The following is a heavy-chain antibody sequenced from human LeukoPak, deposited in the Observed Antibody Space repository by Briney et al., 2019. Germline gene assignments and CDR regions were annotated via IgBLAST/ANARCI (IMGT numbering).Heavy chain of an antibody. CDR2: IRPNIGDT. CDR1: GYTFTDYF. D-gene: IGHD4-17*01. J-gene: IGHJ4*02. Sequence: GASVKVPCKASGYTFTDYFIHWVRQAPGQGLEWMGWIRPNIGDTHYAQGFQGRVTMTGDTSVSTAHMELRSLRSDDTAIYYCARNYGHNSKYFDFWGQGTLLTVSS. CDR3: ARNYGHNSKYFDF. V-gene: IGHV1-2*02.